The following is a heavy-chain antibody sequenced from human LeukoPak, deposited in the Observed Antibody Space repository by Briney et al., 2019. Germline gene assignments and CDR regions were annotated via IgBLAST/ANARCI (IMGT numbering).Heavy chain of an antibody. CDR3: AKDTGGSGSYYNSDY. D-gene: IGHD3-10*01. Sequence: GGSLRLSCAASGFTFSSYAMSWVRQAPGKGLEWVSAISGSGGSTYYADSVKGRFTISRDNSKNTLYLQTNSLRAEDTAVYYCAKDTGGSGSYYNSDYWGQGTLVTVSS. V-gene: IGHV3-23*01. CDR1: GFTFSSYA. CDR2: ISGSGGST. J-gene: IGHJ4*02.